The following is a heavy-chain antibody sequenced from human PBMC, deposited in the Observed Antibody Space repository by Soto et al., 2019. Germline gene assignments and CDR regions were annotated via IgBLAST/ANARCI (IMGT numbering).Heavy chain of an antibody. V-gene: IGHV1-2*02. J-gene: IGHJ5*02. CDR2: INPNSGGT. Sequence: ASVKVSCKASGYTFTGYYMHWVRQAPGQGLEWMGWINPNSGGTNYAQKFQGRVTMTRDTSISTAYMELSRLRSDDTAVYYCARDMDDYDFWSGYYHPNWFDPWGQGTLITVSS. CDR3: ARDMDDYDFWSGYYHPNWFDP. D-gene: IGHD3-3*01. CDR1: GYTFTGYY.